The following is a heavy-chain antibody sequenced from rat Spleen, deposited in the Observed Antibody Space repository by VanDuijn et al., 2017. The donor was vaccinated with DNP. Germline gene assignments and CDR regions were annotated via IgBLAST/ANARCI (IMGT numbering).Heavy chain of an antibody. Sequence: EVQLVESGGGPVQPGRSLKLSCAASGLTFSDYAMAWVRQAPKKGLEWVATISYDGSDTYYRDSVKGRFTISRDKAKSTLYLQMNSLRSEDTATYYCARLPITTVADYWGQGVMVTVSS. J-gene: IGHJ2*01. D-gene: IGHD1-1*01. CDR3: ARLPITTVADY. CDR1: GLTFSDYA. V-gene: IGHV5-7*01. CDR2: ISYDGSDT.